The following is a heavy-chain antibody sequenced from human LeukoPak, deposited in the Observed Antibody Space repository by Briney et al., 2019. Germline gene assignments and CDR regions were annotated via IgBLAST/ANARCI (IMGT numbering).Heavy chain of an antibody. CDR3: ARWGRGVNYYYYYMDV. V-gene: IGHV3-15*01. J-gene: IGHJ6*03. CDR2: IKAKAHGGTI. D-gene: IGHD3-16*01. Sequence: GGSLRLSCAASGFTFINAWMAWVRQAPGKGLEWVGRIKAKAHGGTIEYAAPVKGRFTISRDDSKNTLYLQMNSLKTEDTAVYYCARWGRGVNYYYYYMDVWGKGTTVTISS. CDR1: GFTFINAW.